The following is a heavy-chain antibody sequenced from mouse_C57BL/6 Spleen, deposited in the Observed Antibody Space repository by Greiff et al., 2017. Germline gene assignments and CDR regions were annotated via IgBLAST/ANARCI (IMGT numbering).Heavy chain of an antibody. CDR3: ARRGAQATMYYFDY. D-gene: IGHD3-2*02. V-gene: IGHV2-9-1*01. CDR2: IWTGGGT. CDR1: GFSLTSYA. Sequence: VQLQQSGPGLVAPSQSLSITCTVSGFSLTSYAISWVRQPPGKGLEWLGVIWTGGGTNYNSALKSRLSISKDNSKSQVFLKMNSLQTDDTARYYCARRGAQATMYYFDYWGQGTTLTVSS. J-gene: IGHJ2*01.